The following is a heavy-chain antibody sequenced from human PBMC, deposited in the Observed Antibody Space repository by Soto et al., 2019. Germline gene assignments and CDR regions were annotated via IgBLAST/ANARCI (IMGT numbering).Heavy chain of an antibody. CDR2: IYYSGST. J-gene: IGHJ6*02. V-gene: IGHV4-31*03. D-gene: IGHD5-18*01. CDR3: AVDTAMGNYYYYGMDV. CDR1: GGSISSGGYY. Sequence: KPSETLSLTCTVSGGSISSGGYYWSWIRQHPGKGLEWIGYIYYSGSTYYNPSLKSRVTISVDTSKSQFSLKLSSVTAADTAVYYCAVDTAMGNYYYYGMDVWGQGTTVTVSS.